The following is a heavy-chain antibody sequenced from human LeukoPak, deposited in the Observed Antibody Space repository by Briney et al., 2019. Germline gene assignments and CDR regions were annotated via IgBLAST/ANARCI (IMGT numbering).Heavy chain of an antibody. V-gene: IGHV4-39*07. J-gene: IGHJ5*02. CDR1: GGSISSSSYY. D-gene: IGHD4-23*01. Sequence: PSETLSLTCTVSGGSISSSSYYWGWIRQPPGKGLEWIGSIYYSGSTYYNPSLKSRVTISVDTSKNQFSLKLSSVTAADTAVYYCARDSSTVVTAPFDPWGQGTLVTVSS. CDR3: ARDSSTVVTAPFDP. CDR2: IYYSGST.